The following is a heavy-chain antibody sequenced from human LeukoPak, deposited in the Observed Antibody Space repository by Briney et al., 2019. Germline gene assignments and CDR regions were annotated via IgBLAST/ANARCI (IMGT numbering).Heavy chain of an antibody. CDR2: INPNSGGT. V-gene: IGHV1-2*02. CDR3: ARGERDGYKPTLYYFVY. D-gene: IGHD5-24*01. J-gene: IGHJ4*02. CDR1: GYTFTGYY. Sequence: ASVKVSCKASGYTFTGYYIHWVRQAPGQGLEWMGWINPNSGGTNYAQKFQGRVTMTRDTSISTAYMELSRLRSDDTAVYYCARGERDGYKPTLYYFVYWGQGTLVTVSS.